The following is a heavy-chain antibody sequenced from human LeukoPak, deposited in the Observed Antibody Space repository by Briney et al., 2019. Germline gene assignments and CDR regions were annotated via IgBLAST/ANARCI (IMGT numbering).Heavy chain of an antibody. CDR1: VYTFTGYY. D-gene: IGHD2-2*01. V-gene: IGHV1-46*01. J-gene: IGHJ6*02. Sequence: ASVKVSCKASVYTFTGYYMHWVRHAPGQGLEWMGIVNPSGGSTSAAQKFQGRVTMTRDTSTSTVYMELSSLRFEDMSVYYCARDAVVVPAAHYGMDVWGQGTTVTVSS. CDR2: VNPSGGST. CDR3: ARDAVVVPAAHYGMDV.